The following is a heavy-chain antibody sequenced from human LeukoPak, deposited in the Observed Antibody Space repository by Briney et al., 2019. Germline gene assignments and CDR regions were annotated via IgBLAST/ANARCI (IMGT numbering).Heavy chain of an antibody. CDR1: GGSISSYY. D-gene: IGHD2-2*01. CDR2: IYYSGST. CDR3: ASASFAYCSRTSCSEYFQH. V-gene: IGHV4-59*08. Sequence: PSETLSLTCTVSGGSISSYYWSWIRQPPGKGLEWIGYIYYSGSTNYNPSLKSRVTISVDTSKNQFSLKLSSVTAADTAVYYCASASFAYCSRTSCSEYFQHWGQGTLVTVSS. J-gene: IGHJ1*01.